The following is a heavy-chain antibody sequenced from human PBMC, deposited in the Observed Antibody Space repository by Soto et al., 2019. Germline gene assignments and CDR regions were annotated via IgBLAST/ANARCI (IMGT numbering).Heavy chain of an antibody. CDR3: ATWVDYGDFEGFDF. D-gene: IGHD4-17*01. J-gene: IGHJ4*01. CDR2: VDPNGGGS. Sequence: ASVKVSCKTSGYSFTDYKLHWVRQAPGQGLKWMGWVDPNGGGSNSAQKFQGSVAMTWDTSITTAYLDLTRLTTNDTATYFCATWVDYGDFEGFDFWG. CDR1: GYSFTDYK. V-gene: IGHV1-2*04.